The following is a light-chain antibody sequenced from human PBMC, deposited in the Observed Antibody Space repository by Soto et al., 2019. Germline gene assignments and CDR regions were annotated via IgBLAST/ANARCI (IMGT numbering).Light chain of an antibody. V-gene: IGLV1-44*01. J-gene: IGLJ2*01. Sequence: QAVVTQPPSASGTPGQKVTISCSGGSSNIGGNAVNWYQVLPGMAPKLLIYSNTQRPSGVPDRFSGSKSGTSASLAISDLQSEDEADYYCATWDDTLNGLFGGGTKVTVL. CDR1: SSNIGGNA. CDR2: SNT. CDR3: ATWDDTLNGL.